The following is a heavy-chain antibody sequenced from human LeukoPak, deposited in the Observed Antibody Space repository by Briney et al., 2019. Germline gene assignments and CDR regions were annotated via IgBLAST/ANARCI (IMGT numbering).Heavy chain of an antibody. CDR2: IYYSGST. J-gene: IGHJ6*02. Sequence: SETLSLTCTVSGGSISSYYWSWIRQPPGKGLEWIGYIYYSGSTNYNPSLKSRVTITVDTSKNQFSLKLSSVTAADTAVYYCAKTSVGYHYYGMDVWGQGTTVTVSS. CDR3: AKTSVGYHYYGMDV. V-gene: IGHV4-59*01. CDR1: GGSISSYY.